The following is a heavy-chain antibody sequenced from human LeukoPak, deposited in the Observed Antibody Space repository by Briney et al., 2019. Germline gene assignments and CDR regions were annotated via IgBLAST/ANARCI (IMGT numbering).Heavy chain of an antibody. CDR1: GFTFSSYS. CDR3: ARDLGDDYGDYNVDY. CDR2: ISSSSSYI. Sequence: PGGSLRLSCAAPGFTFSSYSMNWVRQAPGKGLEWVSSISSSSSYIYYADSVKGRFTISRDNAKNSLYLQMNSLRAEDTAVYYCARDLGDDYGDYNVDYWGQGTLVTVSS. J-gene: IGHJ4*02. D-gene: IGHD4-17*01. V-gene: IGHV3-21*01.